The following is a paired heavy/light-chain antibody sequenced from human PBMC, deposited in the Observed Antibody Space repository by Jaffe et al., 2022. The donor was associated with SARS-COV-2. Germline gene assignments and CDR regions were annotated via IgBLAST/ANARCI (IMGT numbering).Light chain of an antibody. CDR3: VLYLGSGIFV. CDR2: TTN. Sequence: QTVVTQEPSFSVSPGGTVTLTCGLSSGSVSTTYYPSWYQQTPGQAPRTLIYTTNTRSSGVPDRFSGSILGNKAALTITGAQADDESHYYCVLYLGSGIFVFGGGTQLTVL. J-gene: IGLJ7*01. CDR1: SGSVSTTYY. V-gene: IGLV8-61*01.
Heavy chain of an antibody. CDR2: ISWNSGSI. D-gene: IGHD3-22*01. Sequence: EVQLVESGGGLVQPGRSLRLSCAASGFTFDNSAMHWVRQAPGKGLEWVSGISWNSGSIDYADSVKGRFTISRDNAKNSLYLQMNSLRAEDTALYYCAKGGDYYGVNFYYMDVWGKGTTVTVSS. V-gene: IGHV3-9*01. CDR3: AKGGDYYGVNFYYMDV. J-gene: IGHJ6*03. CDR1: GFTFDNSA.